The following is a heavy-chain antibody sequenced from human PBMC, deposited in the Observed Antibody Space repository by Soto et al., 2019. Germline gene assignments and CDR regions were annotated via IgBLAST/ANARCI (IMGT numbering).Heavy chain of an antibody. J-gene: IGHJ5*02. Sequence: SETLSLTCTVSGGSISSRNYYWGWIRQPPGKGLEWIGSIYYSGSTYYNPSLKSRVTISVDTSKNQFSLKLSSVTAADTAVFYCATSSIFGVVNGPKANNWFDPWGQGTLVTVSS. CDR2: IYYSGST. CDR3: ATSSIFGVVNGPKANNWFDP. D-gene: IGHD3-3*02. V-gene: IGHV4-39*01. CDR1: GGSISSRNYY.